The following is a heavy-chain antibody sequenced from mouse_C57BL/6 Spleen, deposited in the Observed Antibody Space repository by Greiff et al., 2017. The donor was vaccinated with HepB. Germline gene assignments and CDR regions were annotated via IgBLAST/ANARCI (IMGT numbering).Heavy chain of an antibody. CDR1: GFTFSDFY. CDR2: SRNKANDYTT. J-gene: IGHJ2*01. CDR3: ARDESNWGYFDY. Sequence: EVQRVDSGGGLVQSGRSLRLSCATSGFTFSDFYMEWVRQAPGKGLEWIAASRNKANDYTTEYSASVKGRFIVSRDTSQSILYLQMNALRAEDTAIYYCARDESNWGYFDYWGQGTTLTVSS. D-gene: IGHD4-1*01. V-gene: IGHV7-1*01.